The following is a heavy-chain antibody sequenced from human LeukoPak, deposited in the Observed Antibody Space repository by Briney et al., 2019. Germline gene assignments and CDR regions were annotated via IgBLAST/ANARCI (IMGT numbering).Heavy chain of an antibody. V-gene: IGHV1-18*01. J-gene: IGHJ6*03. CDR3: ARPAKGAYYYYYMDV. D-gene: IGHD2-2*01. CDR2: ISTYNGNT. Sequence: ASVKVSCKASDDTLLTYGITLVRQAPGQGLEWMGWISTYNGNTHYAQKLQGRVTMTTDTSTRTAYMELRSLTSNDTGIYYCARPAKGAYYYYYMDVWGRGTTVTVSS. CDR1: DDTLLTYG.